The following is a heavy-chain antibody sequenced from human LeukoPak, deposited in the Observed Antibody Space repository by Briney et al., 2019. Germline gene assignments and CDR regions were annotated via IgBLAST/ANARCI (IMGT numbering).Heavy chain of an antibody. V-gene: IGHV4-31*03. Sequence: SETLSLTCTVSGGSISSGGYYWSWIRQHPGKGLEWIGYIYYSGSTYYNPSLKSRVTISVDTSKNQFSLKLSSVTAADPAVYYCARGAGTNWFDPRGQGTLVTVSS. CDR1: GGSISSGGYY. CDR2: IYYSGST. J-gene: IGHJ5*02. CDR3: ARGAGTNWFDP.